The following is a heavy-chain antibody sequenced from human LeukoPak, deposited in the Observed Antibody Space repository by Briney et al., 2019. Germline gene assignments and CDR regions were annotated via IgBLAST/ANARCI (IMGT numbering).Heavy chain of an antibody. CDR1: GDSVSSNGVA. CDR3: TRGRNSAFDY. D-gene: IGHD1-14*01. J-gene: IGHJ4*02. V-gene: IGHV6-1*01. CDR2: TYYGSKWSN. Sequence: SQTLSLTCVISGDSVSSNGVAWNWVRQSPSRGLEWLGRTYYGSKWSNDYALSVKSRITINPDTSKNQFSLQLNSVTSEDTAVYYCTRGRNSAFDYWGQGTLVTVSS.